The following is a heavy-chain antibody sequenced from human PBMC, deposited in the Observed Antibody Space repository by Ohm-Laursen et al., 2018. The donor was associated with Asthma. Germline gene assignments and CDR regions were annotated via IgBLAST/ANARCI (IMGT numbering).Heavy chain of an antibody. CDR3: ARDRGDGYIN. CDR1: GFTFSSYA. Sequence: SLRLSCTASGFTFSSYAMHWVRQAPGKGLEWVAVISYDGSNKYYADSVKGRFTISRDNSKNTLYLQMNSLRAEDTAVYYCARDRGDGYINWGQGTLVTVSS. V-gene: IGHV3-30-3*01. CDR2: ISYDGSNK. J-gene: IGHJ4*02. D-gene: IGHD5-24*01.